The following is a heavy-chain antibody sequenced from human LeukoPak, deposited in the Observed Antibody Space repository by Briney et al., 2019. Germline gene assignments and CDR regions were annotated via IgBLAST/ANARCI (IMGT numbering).Heavy chain of an antibody. CDR2: ISAYNGNT. CDR3: ARGDCYNTRPNTYFDY. V-gene: IGHV1-18*01. Sequence: ASVKVSCKASGYTFTSYGISWVRQAPGQGLEWMGWISAYNGNTNYAQKLQGRVTMTTDTSTSTAYMELRSLRSDDTAVYYCARGDCYNTRPNTYFDYWGQGTLVTVSS. CDR1: GYTFTSYG. J-gene: IGHJ4*02. D-gene: IGHD5-24*01.